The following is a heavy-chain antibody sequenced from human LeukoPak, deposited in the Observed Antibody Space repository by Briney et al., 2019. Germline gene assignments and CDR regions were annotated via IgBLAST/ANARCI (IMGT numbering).Heavy chain of an antibody. CDR2: IIPILGIA. J-gene: IGHJ6*02. Sequence: GASVKVSCKASGYTFTNYDINWVRQAPGQGLEWMGRIIPILGIANYAQKFQGRVTITADKSTSTAYMELSSLRSEDTAVYYCARNPTQYYDILTAYYYYGMDVWGQGTTVTVSS. V-gene: IGHV1-69*04. CDR3: ARNPTQYYDILTAYYYYGMDV. D-gene: IGHD3-9*01. CDR1: GYTFTNYD.